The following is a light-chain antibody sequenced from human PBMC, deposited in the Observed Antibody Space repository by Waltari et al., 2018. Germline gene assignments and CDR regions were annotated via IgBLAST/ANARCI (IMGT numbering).Light chain of an antibody. CDR1: SGSISTTSY. V-gene: IGLV8-61*01. J-gene: IGLJ3*02. CDR3: ALYMGGGTWV. CDR2: HDN. Sequence: QTVVTQEPSLSVSPVGTVTLTCALSSGSISTTSYATWYQQTPGHAQRTLVHHDNAPSPGVPDRFSDSMRGKTVARAIAGAKEGDEADYYCALYMGGGTWVFGRGTRLTV.